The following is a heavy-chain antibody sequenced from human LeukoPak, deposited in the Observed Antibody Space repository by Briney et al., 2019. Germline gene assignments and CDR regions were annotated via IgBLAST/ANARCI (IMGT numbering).Heavy chain of an antibody. D-gene: IGHD2-2*02. V-gene: IGHV3-23*01. CDR1: GFTFSSYW. CDR3: ANNGYCSSTSCYRRAFDI. CDR2: ISGSGGST. Sequence: PGGSLRLSCAASGFTFSSYWMSWVRQAPGKGLEWVPAISGSGGSTYYADSVKGRFTISRDNSKDTLYLQMNSLRAEDTAVYYCANNGYCSSTSCYRRAFDIWGQGTMVTVSS. J-gene: IGHJ3*02.